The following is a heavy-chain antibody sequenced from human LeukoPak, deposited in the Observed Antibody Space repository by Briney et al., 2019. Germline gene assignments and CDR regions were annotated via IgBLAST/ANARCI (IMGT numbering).Heavy chain of an antibody. D-gene: IGHD6-6*01. Sequence: PSETLSLTCTVSGGSISSATYYWSWIRQHPGKGLEYIGYISYSGSTYYNPSLKRRLTITVDTSKNQFSLKLSSVTAADTAVYYYARRLAARPTWFDPWGQGTLVTVSS. CDR2: ISYSGST. V-gene: IGHV4-31*03. CDR1: GGSISSATYY. J-gene: IGHJ5*02. CDR3: ARRLAARPTWFDP.